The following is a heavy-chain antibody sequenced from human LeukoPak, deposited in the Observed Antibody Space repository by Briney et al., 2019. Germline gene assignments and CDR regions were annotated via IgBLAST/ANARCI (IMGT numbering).Heavy chain of an antibody. D-gene: IGHD6-25*01. CDR3: ARRRISVAARRNYMDV. V-gene: IGHV4-34*01. J-gene: IGHJ6*03. CDR2: INHSGST. CDR1: GGSFSGYY. Sequence: PSETLSLTCAVYGGSFSGYYWSWIRQPPGKGLEWIGEINHSGSTNYNPSLKSRVTISVDTSKNQFSLKLSSVTAADTAVYYCARRRISVAARRNYMDVWGKGTTVTISS.